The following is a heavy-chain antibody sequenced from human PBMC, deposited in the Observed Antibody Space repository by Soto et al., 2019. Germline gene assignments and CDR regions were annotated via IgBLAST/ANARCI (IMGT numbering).Heavy chain of an antibody. V-gene: IGHV4-30-4*01. CDR1: GGSISSGDYY. CDR3: ARERPDGARLDP. D-gene: IGHD6-6*01. CDR2: IYYSGST. Sequence: QVQLQESGPGLVKPSQTLSLTCTVSGGSISSGDYYWSWIRQPPGKGLEWIGYIYYSGSTYYSPSLKSRVTISVDTSKNQFSVKLSSVTAADTAVYYCARERPDGARLDPWCQGTLVTVSS. J-gene: IGHJ5*02.